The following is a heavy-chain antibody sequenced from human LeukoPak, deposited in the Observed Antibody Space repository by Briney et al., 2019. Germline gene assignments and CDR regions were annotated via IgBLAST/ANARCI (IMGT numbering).Heavy chain of an antibody. V-gene: IGHV4-4*02. J-gene: IGHJ4*02. Sequence: PSGTLSLTCAVSGGSISSSNWWSWVRQPPGKGLEWIGEIYHSGSTNYNPSLKSRVTISVGKSKNQFSLKLSSVTAADTAVYYCARGTNSRGRGYFDYWGQGTLVTVSS. CDR3: ARGTNSRGRGYFDY. D-gene: IGHD6-19*01. CDR1: GGSISSSNW. CDR2: IYHSGST.